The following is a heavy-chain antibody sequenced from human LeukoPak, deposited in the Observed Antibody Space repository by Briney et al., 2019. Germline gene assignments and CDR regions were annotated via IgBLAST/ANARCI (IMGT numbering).Heavy chain of an antibody. D-gene: IGHD1-26*01. CDR1: RFTFSTYW. Sequence: GGSLRLSCAASRFTFSTYWMSWVRQAPGKGLEWVANIKQDGSEKYYVDSVKGRFTISRDNAKNSLYLQMSSLRAEDTAVYYCARDNYLVGATDYFDYWGQGTLVTVSS. J-gene: IGHJ4*02. CDR2: IKQDGSEK. CDR3: ARDNYLVGATDYFDY. V-gene: IGHV3-7*01.